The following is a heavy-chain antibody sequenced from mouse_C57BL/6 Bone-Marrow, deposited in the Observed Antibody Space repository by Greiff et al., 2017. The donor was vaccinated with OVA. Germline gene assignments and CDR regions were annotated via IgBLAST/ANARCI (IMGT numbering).Heavy chain of an antibody. V-gene: IGHV3-6*01. D-gene: IGHD2-1*01. CDR1: GYSITSGYY. Sequence: EVQLQESGPGLVKPSQSLSLTCSVTGYSITSGYYWNWIRQFPGNKLEWMGYISYDGSNNYNPSLKNRISITRDTSKNQFFLKLNSVTTEDTATYYCARGGIYYGNYFDYWGQGTTLTVSS. J-gene: IGHJ2*01. CDR2: ISYDGSN. CDR3: ARGGIYYGNYFDY.